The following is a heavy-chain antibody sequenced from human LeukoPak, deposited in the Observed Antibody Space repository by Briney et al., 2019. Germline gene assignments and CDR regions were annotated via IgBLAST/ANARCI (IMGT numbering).Heavy chain of an antibody. CDR2: IYYSGST. J-gene: IGHJ6*02. CDR1: GGSISSYY. CDR3: ARSSWYYYGMDV. V-gene: IGHV4-59*01. Sequence: SETLSLTCTVSGGSISSYYWSWIRQPPGKGLEWIGYIYYSGSTNYNPSLKSRVTISVATSKNRFSLKLSSVTAADTAVYYCARSSWYYYGMDVWGQGTTVTVSS. D-gene: IGHD6-13*01.